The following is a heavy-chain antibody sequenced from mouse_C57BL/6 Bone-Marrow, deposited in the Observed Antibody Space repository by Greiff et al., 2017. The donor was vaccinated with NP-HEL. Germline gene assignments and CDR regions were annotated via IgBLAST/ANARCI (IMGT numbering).Heavy chain of an antibody. J-gene: IGHJ2*01. CDR3: ARSYDGYYVLYFDY. V-gene: IGHV1-54*01. CDR2: INPGSGGT. D-gene: IGHD2-3*01. CDR1: GYAFTNYL. Sequence: VQLQQSGAELVRPGTSVKVSCKASGYAFTNYLIEWVKQRPGQGLEWIGVINPGSGGTNYNEKFKGKATLTADKSSSTAYMQLSSLTSEDSAVYFCARSYDGYYVLYFDYWGQGTTLTVSS.